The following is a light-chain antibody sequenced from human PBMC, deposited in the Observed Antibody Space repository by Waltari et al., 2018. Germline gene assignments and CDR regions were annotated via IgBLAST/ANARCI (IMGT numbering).Light chain of an antibody. J-gene: IGLJ2*01. CDR2: LNN. Sequence: QSVLTQPPSASGTPGQRVTISCSGSSSNIGTYNVNWYQHLPGAAPKLLICLNNQRPSGVPDRFSASNSGTSASLAISGLQSEDEADYYCAAWDGSLNGVVFGGGTKLTVL. V-gene: IGLV1-44*01. CDR3: AAWDGSLNGVV. CDR1: SSNIGTYN.